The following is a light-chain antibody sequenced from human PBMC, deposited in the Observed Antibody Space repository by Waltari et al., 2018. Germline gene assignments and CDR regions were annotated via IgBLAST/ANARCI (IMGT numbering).Light chain of an antibody. Sequence: EIVLTQSPGTLSLSPGERATLSCRASQNVGRYLAWYQQKPGQAPSLLIHETSPRAAGIPARFSGSGSGTDFTLIISSLEPEDFAVYDCQQRANWPLTFGGGTKVEIK. CDR2: ETS. V-gene: IGKV3-11*01. J-gene: IGKJ4*01. CDR1: QNVGRY. CDR3: QQRANWPLT.